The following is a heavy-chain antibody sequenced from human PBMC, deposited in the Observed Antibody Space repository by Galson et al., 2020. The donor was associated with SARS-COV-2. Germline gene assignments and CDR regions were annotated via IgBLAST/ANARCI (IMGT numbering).Heavy chain of an antibody. CDR3: ARYDYSSSSVDY. CDR2: IYYSGST. J-gene: IGHJ4*02. V-gene: IGHV4-39*07. Sequence: SETLSLTCTVSGGSISSSSYYWGWIRQPPGKGLEWIGSIYYSGSTYYNPSLKSRVTISVDTSKNQFSLKLSSVTAADTAVYYCARYDYSSSSVDYWGQGTLVTVSS. D-gene: IGHD6-6*01. CDR1: GGSISSSSYY.